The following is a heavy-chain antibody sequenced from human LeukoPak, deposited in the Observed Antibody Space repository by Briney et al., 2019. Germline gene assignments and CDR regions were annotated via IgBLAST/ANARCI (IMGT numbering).Heavy chain of an antibody. V-gene: IGHV1-69*13. CDR2: IIPIFGTA. Sequence: ASVKVSCKASGGTFSNYAINWVRQAPGQGLEWMGGIIPIFGTANYAQKFQGRVTITADESTSTVYMELNSLKSEDTAVYHCARGWDYDSGGRPTAYVYWGQGTLVTVSS. CDR3: ARGWDYDSGGRPTAYVY. D-gene: IGHD3-22*01. CDR1: GGTFSNYA. J-gene: IGHJ4*02.